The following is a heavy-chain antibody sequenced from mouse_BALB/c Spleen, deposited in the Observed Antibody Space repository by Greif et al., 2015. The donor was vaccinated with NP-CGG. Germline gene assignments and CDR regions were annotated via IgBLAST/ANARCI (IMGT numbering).Heavy chain of an antibody. CDR2: IYPGSGNT. J-gene: IGHJ2*01. V-gene: IGHV1-77*01. Sequence: VQLQQSGAELARPGASVKLSCEASGYTFTDYYINWVKQRTGQGLEWIGEIYPGSGNTYYNEKFKGKATLTADKSSSTAYMQLSSLTSEDSAVYFCARSYYYGSSGFDYWGQGTTLTVSS. CDR1: GYTFTDYY. CDR3: ARSYYYGSSGFDY. D-gene: IGHD1-1*01.